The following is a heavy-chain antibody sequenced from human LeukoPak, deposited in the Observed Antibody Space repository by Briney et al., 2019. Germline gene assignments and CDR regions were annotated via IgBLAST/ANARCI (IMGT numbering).Heavy chain of an antibody. V-gene: IGHV3-30*03. CDR1: GFTFSSYG. CDR3: AGGRRSYAFDI. D-gene: IGHD1-14*01. Sequence: PGGSLRLSCAASGFTFSSYGMHWVRQAPGKGLEWVAVISYDGSNKYYADSVKGRFTISRDNFKNTLYLQMNSLGAEDTAVYYCAGGRRSYAFDIWGQGTVVTVSS. J-gene: IGHJ3*02. CDR2: ISYDGSNK.